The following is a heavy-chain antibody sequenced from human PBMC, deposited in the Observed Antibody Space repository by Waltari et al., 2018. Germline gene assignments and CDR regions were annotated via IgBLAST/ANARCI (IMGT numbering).Heavy chain of an antibody. CDR1: GYSISSGSY. Sequence: QVQLQESGPGLVKPSETLSLTCAVSGYSISSGSYWGWIRQPPGKGLEWIGSIYHSGSTYYNPSLKSRVTISVDTSKNQFSLKLSSVTAADTAVYYCARYYYDSSGYYFDYWGQGTLVTVSS. D-gene: IGHD3-22*01. V-gene: IGHV4-38-2*01. CDR2: IYHSGST. J-gene: IGHJ4*02. CDR3: ARYYYDSSGYYFDY.